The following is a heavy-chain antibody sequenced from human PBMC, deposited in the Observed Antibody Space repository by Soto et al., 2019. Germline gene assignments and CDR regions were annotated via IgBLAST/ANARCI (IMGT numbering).Heavy chain of an antibody. D-gene: IGHD2-2*01. CDR3: TTGYCTSTSCRRVDY. CDR2: IKSKTDGGTT. Sequence: GGSLRLSCAVSGFTFSNAWMNWVRQAPGKGLEWVGRIKSKTDGGTTDYAAPVKGRFTISRDESKNTLYLQMNSLQTEDTAVYYCTTGYCTSTSCRRVDYWGQGTLVTVSS. CDR1: GFTFSNAW. V-gene: IGHV3-15*07. J-gene: IGHJ4*02.